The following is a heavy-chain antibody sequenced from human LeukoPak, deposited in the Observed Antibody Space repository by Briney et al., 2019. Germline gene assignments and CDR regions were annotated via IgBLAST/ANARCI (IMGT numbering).Heavy chain of an antibody. CDR1: GYSFTSYW. Sequence: GESLKISCKGSGYSFTSYWIGWVRQMPGKGLEWMGIIYPGDSDTRYSPSFQGQVTISADKSISTAYLQWSSLKASDTAMYYCARRGHIAAAGTDGWFDPWGQGTLVTVSS. CDR2: IYPGDSDT. D-gene: IGHD6-13*01. V-gene: IGHV5-51*01. CDR3: ARRGHIAAAGTDGWFDP. J-gene: IGHJ5*02.